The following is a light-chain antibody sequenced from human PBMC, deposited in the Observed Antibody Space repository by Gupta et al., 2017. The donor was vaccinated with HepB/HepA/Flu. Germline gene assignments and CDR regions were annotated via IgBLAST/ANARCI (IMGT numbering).Light chain of an antibody. CDR2: RVS. CDR3: VQGTHCPLS. Sequence: VWTQSPLTLPVTLGQSASISCRSSQNLLFSDVNTFLHWYQQRPDQSPSRLIYRVSNRDSGVPDRFSGSGSGTDFTLKISRVEAEDIGVYYGVQGTHCPLSFGGWTKVEIK. J-gene: IGKJ4*01. V-gene: IGKV2-30*01. CDR1: QNLLFSDVNTF.